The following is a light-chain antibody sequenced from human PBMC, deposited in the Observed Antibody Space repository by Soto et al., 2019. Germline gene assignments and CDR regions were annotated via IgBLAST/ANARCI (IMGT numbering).Light chain of an antibody. Sequence: QSVLTQPASVSGSPGQSITISCTGTSSDIGTFNYFSWYQQHPGKAPKLMVYDVSKRPSGVSNRFSGSKSGNTASLTISGLQAEDEADYYCSSYTSTVTLVIFGGGTKVTVL. CDR1: SSDIGTFNY. V-gene: IGLV2-14*03. CDR2: DVS. CDR3: SSYTSTVTLVI. J-gene: IGLJ2*01.